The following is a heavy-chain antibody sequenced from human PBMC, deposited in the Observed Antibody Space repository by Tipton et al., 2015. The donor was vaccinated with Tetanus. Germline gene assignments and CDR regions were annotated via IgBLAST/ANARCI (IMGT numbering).Heavy chain of an antibody. CDR1: GYTFTTYG. D-gene: IGHD6-25*01. CDR3: VRDRAAAGGSDY. CDR2: IIPASGAT. V-gene: IGHV1-69*13. J-gene: IGHJ4*02. Sequence: QSGAEVKKPGASVKVSCKASGYTFTTYGISWVRQAPGQGLEWMGGIIPASGATNYAHKFQGRVTMTADASTTTVHMELSNLRSDDTAVYYCVRDRAAAGGSDYWGQGTLVTV.